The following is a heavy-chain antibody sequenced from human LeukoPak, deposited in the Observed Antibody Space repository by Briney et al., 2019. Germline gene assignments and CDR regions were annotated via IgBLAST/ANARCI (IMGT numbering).Heavy chain of an antibody. Sequence: GGSLRLSCAASGFTFSSYSMNWVRQAPGKGLEWVSSLSGSGSYIYYADSVRGRFTISRDNANSSLYLQMNSLRAEDTAVYYCARDHLSQYGSGILTWGQGTLVTVSS. CDR3: ARDHLSQYGSGILT. V-gene: IGHV3-21*01. CDR2: LSGSGSYI. D-gene: IGHD3-10*01. CDR1: GFTFSSYS. J-gene: IGHJ5*02.